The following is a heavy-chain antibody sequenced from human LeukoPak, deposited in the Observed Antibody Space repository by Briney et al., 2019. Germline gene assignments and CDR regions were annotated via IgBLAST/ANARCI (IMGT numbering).Heavy chain of an antibody. CDR1: GGSISSGGYS. Sequence: SQSLSLTCAVSGGSISSGGYSWSWIRQPPGKGLEWIGYIYHSGSTYYNPSLKSRVTISVDRSKNQLSLKLSSVTAADTAVYYCASSREGYSGYDLDYWGQGTLVTVSS. J-gene: IGHJ4*02. CDR2: IYHSGST. CDR3: ASSREGYSGYDLDY. V-gene: IGHV4-30-2*01. D-gene: IGHD5-12*01.